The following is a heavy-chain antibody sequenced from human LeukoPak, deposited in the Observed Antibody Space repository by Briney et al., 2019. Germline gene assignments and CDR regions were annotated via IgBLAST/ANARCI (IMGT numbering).Heavy chain of an antibody. D-gene: IGHD4-23*01. CDR1: GFTFSSYA. CDR3: ASGYSSDYGGNTY. CDR2: IKQDGSEK. Sequence: GGSLRLSCAGSGFTFSSYAMSWVRQAPGKGLEWVANIKQDGSEKYYVDSVKGRFTISRDNAKNSLYLQMNSLRAEDTAVYYCASGYSSDYGGNTYWGQGTLVTASS. V-gene: IGHV3-7*01. J-gene: IGHJ4*02.